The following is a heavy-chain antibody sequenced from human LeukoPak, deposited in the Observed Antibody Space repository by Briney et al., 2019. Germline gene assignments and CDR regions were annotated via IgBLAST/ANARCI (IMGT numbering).Heavy chain of an antibody. CDR2: IYYSGST. CDR3: ARQDYGGNIDC. Sequence: SETLSLTCTVSGGSISSSSYYRGWIRQPPGEGLVYIGSIYYSGSTYYNPSLKSRVTISVDTSKNQFSLTLSSVTAADTAVYYCARQDYGGNIDCWGQGTLVTVSS. D-gene: IGHD4-23*01. J-gene: IGHJ4*02. CDR1: GGSISSSSYY. V-gene: IGHV4-39*01.